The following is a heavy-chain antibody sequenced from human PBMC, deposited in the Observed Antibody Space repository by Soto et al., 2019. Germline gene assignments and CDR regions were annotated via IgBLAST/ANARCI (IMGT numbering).Heavy chain of an antibody. CDR1: GYTFTSFG. CDR3: ARGPNYDILTGYYYYYHNGMDV. CDR2: ISGDNGNT. J-gene: IGHJ6*02. V-gene: IGHV1-18*01. D-gene: IGHD3-9*01. Sequence: QVQLVQSGAEVKKPGASVKVSCKASGYTFTSFGINWVRQAPGQGLEWMGWISGDNGNTNYAQNPQGRVTVTTDTSTSTAYMELRSLRSDDTAVYYCARGPNYDILTGYYYYYHNGMDVWGQGTTVTVSS.